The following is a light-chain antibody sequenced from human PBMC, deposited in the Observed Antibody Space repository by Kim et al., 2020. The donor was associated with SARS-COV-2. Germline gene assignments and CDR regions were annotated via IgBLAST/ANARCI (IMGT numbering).Light chain of an antibody. Sequence: GVTMSCTGSSSNIGAGYDVQWYQQLPGAAPKFLIYANSNRPSGVPDRFSGSKSGTSASLAITGLQAEDEADYYCQSYDSSLSGWVFGGGTQLTVL. V-gene: IGLV1-40*01. CDR1: SSNIGAGYD. CDR2: ANS. CDR3: QSYDSSLSGWV. J-gene: IGLJ3*02.